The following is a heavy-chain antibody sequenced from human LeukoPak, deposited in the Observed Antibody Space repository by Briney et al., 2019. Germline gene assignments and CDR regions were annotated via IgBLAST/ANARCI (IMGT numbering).Heavy chain of an antibody. CDR3: GRGYSNLNP. CDR1: GFTFSDSA. CDR2: ISASGVST. D-gene: IGHD6-13*01. V-gene: IGHV3-23*01. J-gene: IGHJ5*02. Sequence: GGSLRLSCAASGFTFSDSAMTWVRQAAGKGLEWVSLISASGVSTYYADSVKGRFTISRDNSNTTLYLQMGSLRAGDTAVYFCGRGYSNLNPWGQGTLVTVSS.